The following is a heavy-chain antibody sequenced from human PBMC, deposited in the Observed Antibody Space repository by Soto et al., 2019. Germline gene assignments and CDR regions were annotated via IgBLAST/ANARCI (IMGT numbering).Heavy chain of an antibody. CDR1: GDCLSNHY. D-gene: IGHD3-22*01. V-gene: IGHV4-59*11. J-gene: IGHJ5*01. CDR2: IFHSGIT. Sequence: EPLSLTCTISGDCLSNHYWTWIRQSPGKGLEWIGYIFHSGITDYNPSVKSRVTISIDKSRNLFSLNLTSVTAADTAVYYCARDSYFYDSRGYYRTLDSWGQGTLVTSPQ. CDR3: ARDSYFYDSRGYYRTLDS.